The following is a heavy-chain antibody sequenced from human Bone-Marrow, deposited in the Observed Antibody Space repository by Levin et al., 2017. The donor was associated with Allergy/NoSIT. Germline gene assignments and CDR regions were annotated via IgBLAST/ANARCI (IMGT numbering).Heavy chain of an antibody. CDR3: ARVVLYYNYAMDV. CDR2: IYYSGST. CDR1: GDSVNSASYY. V-gene: IGHV4-61*01. J-gene: IGHJ6*02. Sequence: SETLSLTCTVSGDSVNSASYYWSWIRQPPGKGLEWIGYIYYSGSTSYEPSLTSRVTISVDTSKNQFSLKLSSVTAADTAVYYCARVVLYYNYAMDVWGQGTTVTVSS.